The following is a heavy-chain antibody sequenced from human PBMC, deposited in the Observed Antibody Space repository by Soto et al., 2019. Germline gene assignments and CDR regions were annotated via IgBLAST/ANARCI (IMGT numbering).Heavy chain of an antibody. Sequence: GGSLRLSCAASGFTVSSNYMNWVRQAPGKGLEWVSVIYSGSSTYYADSVKGRFTISRDNSKNTLYLQMNSLRAEDTAVYYCARSSAYYPIFDYWGQGTLVTVSS. D-gene: IGHD3-22*01. CDR2: IYSGSST. V-gene: IGHV3-66*01. CDR1: GFTVSSNY. J-gene: IGHJ4*02. CDR3: ARSSAYYPIFDY.